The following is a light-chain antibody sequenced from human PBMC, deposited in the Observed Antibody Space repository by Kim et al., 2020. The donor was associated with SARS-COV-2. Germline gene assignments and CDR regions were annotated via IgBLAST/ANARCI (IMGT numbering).Light chain of an antibody. CDR1: QSISSL. CDR2: TAS. Sequence: SAAVGGRVIITCRARQSISSLLAWYQQKPGKAPKLLIDTASSLVSGVPSRFSGSGYGTEFTITISSLQHDDFATYYCQQYNSYWTFGQGTKVDIK. CDR3: QQYNSYWT. J-gene: IGKJ1*01. V-gene: IGKV1-5*03.